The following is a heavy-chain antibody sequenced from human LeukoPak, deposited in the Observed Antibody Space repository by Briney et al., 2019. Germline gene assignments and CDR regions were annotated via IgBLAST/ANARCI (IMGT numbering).Heavy chain of an antibody. Sequence: ASVKVSCKASGGTFSSYAISWVRQAPGQGLEWMGRIIPILGIANYAQKFQGRVTITADKSTSTAYMELRSLRSDDTAVYYCARDRFLDYWGQGTLVTVSS. D-gene: IGHD3-3*01. J-gene: IGHJ4*02. CDR2: IIPILGIA. CDR3: ARDRFLDY. CDR1: GGTFSSYA. V-gene: IGHV1-69*04.